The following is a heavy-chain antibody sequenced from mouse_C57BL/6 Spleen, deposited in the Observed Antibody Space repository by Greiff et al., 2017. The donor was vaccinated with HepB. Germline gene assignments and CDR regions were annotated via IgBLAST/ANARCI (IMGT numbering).Heavy chain of an antibody. CDR3: ARENYYGNYVFAY. D-gene: IGHD2-1*01. Sequence: VQLQQSGAELVKPGASVKISCKASGYTFTDYYINWVKQRPGQGLEWIGKIGPGSGSTYYNEKFKGKATLTADKSSSTAYMQLSSLTSEDAAVYVCARENYYGNYVFAYWGQGTLVTVSA. V-gene: IGHV1-77*01. J-gene: IGHJ3*01. CDR2: IGPGSGST. CDR1: GYTFTDYY.